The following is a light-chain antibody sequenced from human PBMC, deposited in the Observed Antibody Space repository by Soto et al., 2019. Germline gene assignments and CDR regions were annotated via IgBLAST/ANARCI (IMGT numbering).Light chain of an antibody. Sequence: EIVLTQSPGTLSLSPGERATLSCRASQSVSSGYLGWYQQKPGQAPRLLIYGVSSRATGIPDRFSGSGSGTDFTLTISRLEPEDFAVYYCQQYGSSRPWTFGQGTKVEIK. J-gene: IGKJ1*01. CDR3: QQYGSSRPWT. CDR1: QSVSSGY. CDR2: GVS. V-gene: IGKV3-20*01.